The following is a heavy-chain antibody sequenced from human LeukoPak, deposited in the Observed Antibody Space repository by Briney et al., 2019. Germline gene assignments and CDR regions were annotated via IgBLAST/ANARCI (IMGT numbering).Heavy chain of an antibody. Sequence: PSETLSLTCTVSGGSINSYYWSWIRQPPGKGLEWIGYIFYSGSTNYNPSLKSRVIISVDTSKNQFSLKLTSVTGADTAVYYCAGERGEEYSSGWYKRNYFDNWGQGIRVTVSS. D-gene: IGHD6-19*01. CDR1: GGSINSYY. CDR3: AGERGEEYSSGWYKRNYFDN. J-gene: IGHJ4*02. CDR2: IFYSGST. V-gene: IGHV4-59*12.